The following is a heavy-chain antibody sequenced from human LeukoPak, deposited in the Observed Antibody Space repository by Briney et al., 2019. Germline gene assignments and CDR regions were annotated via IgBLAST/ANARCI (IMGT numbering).Heavy chain of an antibody. D-gene: IGHD1-26*01. CDR2: IYYSGST. CDR1: GGSISSYY. J-gene: IGHJ5*02. CDR3: ARASSGSYLNWFDP. V-gene: IGHV4-59*08. Sequence: SEILSLTCTVAGGSISSYYWSWLRQPPGKGLEWIGYIYYSGSTNYNPSLKSGVTISVDTSKNQFSLKLSSVTAADTAVYYCARASSGSYLNWFDPWGQGTLVTLSS.